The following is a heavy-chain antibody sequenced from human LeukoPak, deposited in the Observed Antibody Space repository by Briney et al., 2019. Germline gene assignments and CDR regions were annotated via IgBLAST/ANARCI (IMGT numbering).Heavy chain of an antibody. Sequence: ASVKVSCKASGYTFTSYGISWVRQAPGQGLEWMGWISAYNGNTNYAQKLQGRVTMTTDTSTSTAYMELRSLRSDDTAVYYCARDLLWFGEAFHHLHSDPMDVWGQGTTVTVSS. CDR2: ISAYNGNT. D-gene: IGHD3-10*01. J-gene: IGHJ6*02. CDR3: ARDLLWFGEAFHHLHSDPMDV. V-gene: IGHV1-18*01. CDR1: GYTFTSYG.